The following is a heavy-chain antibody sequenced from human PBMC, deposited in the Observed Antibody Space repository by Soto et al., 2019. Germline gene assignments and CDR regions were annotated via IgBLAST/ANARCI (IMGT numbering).Heavy chain of an antibody. CDR1: RFSLSTSGVA. D-gene: IGHD3-9*01. V-gene: IGHV2-5*02. Sequence: SGPTLVNPTQTLTLTCTFSRFSLSTSGVAVGWIRQPPGKTLECLALIYWDDDKSYSPSLKSRLSITKDTSKNQVVLTMTNMDPVDTATYYCAHRYGILTGFHYWGQGTLVTVSS. CDR2: IYWDDDK. CDR3: AHRYGILTGFHY. J-gene: IGHJ4*02.